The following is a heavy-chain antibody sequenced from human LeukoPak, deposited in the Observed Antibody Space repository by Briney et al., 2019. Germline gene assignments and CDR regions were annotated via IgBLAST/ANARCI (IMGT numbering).Heavy chain of an antibody. CDR1: GGSISSYF. J-gene: IGHJ5*02. CDR2: ISYSGST. D-gene: IGHD3-10*01. V-gene: IGHV4-59*01. Sequence: PSETLSLTCTVSGGSISSYFWSWFRQPPGKGLEWIGYISYSGSTNYNPSLKGRVTISVDTSKNQFSLRLSSVTAADTAVYYCARDNYRGVTNFDPWGQGTLVTVSS. CDR3: ARDNYRGVTNFDP.